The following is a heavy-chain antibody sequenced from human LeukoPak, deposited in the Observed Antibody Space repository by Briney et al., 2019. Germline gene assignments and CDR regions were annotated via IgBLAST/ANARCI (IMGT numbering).Heavy chain of an antibody. CDR1: GYSFPIYW. D-gene: IGHD3-9*01. Sequence: GESLMISCQSSGYSFPIYWIAWVRRASGKGLEGLGIIYPSNSDTRYSPSSQRQVTLSADTSVTTAHLPLSSLQTSDTAIYYCARHSYDDILTGTTPPDYWGEGTLLTTSS. CDR3: ARHSYDDILTGTTPPDY. V-gene: IGHV5-51*01. CDR2: IYPSNSDT. J-gene: IGHJ4*02.